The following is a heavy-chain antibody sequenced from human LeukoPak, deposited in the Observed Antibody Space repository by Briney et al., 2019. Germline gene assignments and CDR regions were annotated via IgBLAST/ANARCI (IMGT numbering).Heavy chain of an antibody. V-gene: IGHV1-2*02. J-gene: IGHJ4*02. Sequence: ASVKVSCKASGCTFTGYYMHWVRQAPGQGLEWMGWINPNSGGTNYAQKFQGRVTMTRDTSISTAYMELSRLRSDDTAVYYCARDSVRGYSYGIDFDYWGQGTLVTVSS. CDR3: ARDSVRGYSYGIDFDY. CDR1: GCTFTGYY. CDR2: INPNSGGT. D-gene: IGHD5-18*01.